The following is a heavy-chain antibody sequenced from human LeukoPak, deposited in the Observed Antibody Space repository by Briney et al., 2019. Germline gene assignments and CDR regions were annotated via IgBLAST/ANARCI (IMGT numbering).Heavy chain of an antibody. CDR3: ARSLAVAGPGDY. J-gene: IGHJ4*02. Sequence: GGSLRLSCAASGFTFSSYSMNWVRQAPGKGLEWVSSISSSSSYIYYADSVKGRFTISRDNAKNSLYLQMNSLRAEDTAVYYCARSLAVAGPGDYWGQGTLVTASS. CDR1: GFTFSSYS. V-gene: IGHV3-21*01. CDR2: ISSSSSYI. D-gene: IGHD6-19*01.